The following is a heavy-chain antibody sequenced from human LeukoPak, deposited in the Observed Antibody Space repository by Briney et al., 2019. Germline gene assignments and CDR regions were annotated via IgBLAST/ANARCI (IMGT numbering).Heavy chain of an antibody. CDR1: GGSISNYY. CDR2: IYSSGST. CDR3: AREGGYYDSSGYEWVDY. D-gene: IGHD3-22*01. V-gene: IGHV4-4*07. Sequence: PSETLSLTCTVSGGSISNYYWSWIRQPAGKGLEWMGRIYSSGSTSYNPSLKSRVTMSVDTSKNQFSLKVTSVTAADTAVYYCAREGGYYDSSGYEWVDYWGQGTLVTVSS. J-gene: IGHJ4*02.